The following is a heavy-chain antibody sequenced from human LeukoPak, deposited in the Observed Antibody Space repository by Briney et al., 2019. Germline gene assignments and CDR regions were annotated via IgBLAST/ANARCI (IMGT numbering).Heavy chain of an antibody. CDR3: ARALGYDSSGYPYYYYYMDV. CDR1: GGSISSYY. CDR2: IYYSGST. D-gene: IGHD3-22*01. Sequence: ETLSLTCTVSGGSISSYYWSWIRQPPGKGLEWIGYIYYSGSTNYNPSLKSRVTISVDTSKNQFSLKLSSVTAADTAVYYCARALGYDSSGYPYYYYYMDVWGKGTTVTVSS. J-gene: IGHJ6*03. V-gene: IGHV4-59*01.